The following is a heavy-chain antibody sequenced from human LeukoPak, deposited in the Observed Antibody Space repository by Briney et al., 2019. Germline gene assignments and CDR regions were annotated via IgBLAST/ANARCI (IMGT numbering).Heavy chain of an antibody. CDR2: ISSSSSYI. V-gene: IGHV3-21*01. CDR3: ARKDWNYVYYYYYMDV. Sequence: GGSLRLSCAASGFTFSSYSMNWVRQAPGKGLEWVSSISSSSSYIYYADSVKGRFTISRDNAKNSLYLQMNSLRAEDTAVYYCARKDWNYVYYYYYMDVWGKGTTVTVSS. D-gene: IGHD1-7*01. CDR1: GFTFSSYS. J-gene: IGHJ6*03.